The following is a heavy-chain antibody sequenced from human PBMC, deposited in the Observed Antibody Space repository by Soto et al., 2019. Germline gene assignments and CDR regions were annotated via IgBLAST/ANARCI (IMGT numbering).Heavy chain of an antibody. CDR3: ARSYSSGWSTDYYYYGMDV. D-gene: IGHD6-19*01. V-gene: IGHV3-53*04. Sequence: EVPLVESGGGLVQPGGSLRLSCAASGFTVSSNYMSWVRQAPGKGLEWVSVIYSGGSTYYADSVKGRFTISRHNSKNTLYLQMNSLRAEDTAVYYCARSYSSGWSTDYYYYGMDVWGQGTTVTVSS. CDR1: GFTVSSNY. CDR2: IYSGGST. J-gene: IGHJ6*02.